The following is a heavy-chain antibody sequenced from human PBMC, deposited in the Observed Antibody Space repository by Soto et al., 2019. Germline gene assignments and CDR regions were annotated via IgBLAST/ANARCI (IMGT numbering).Heavy chain of an antibody. J-gene: IGHJ5*02. CDR3: AGMPYTSGLRFDP. CDR1: GDSYSISTYS. Sequence: PSETLSLTCNMSGDSYSISTYSWSWIRQPPGKALQWIGFIYQSGVTSYNPSLASRVPISLGRSNNQCSLKLKSVTAADTAVYFCAGMPYTSGLRFDPWGPGTLVTVSS. CDR2: IYQSGVT. V-gene: IGHV4-30-2*01. D-gene: IGHD6-19*01.